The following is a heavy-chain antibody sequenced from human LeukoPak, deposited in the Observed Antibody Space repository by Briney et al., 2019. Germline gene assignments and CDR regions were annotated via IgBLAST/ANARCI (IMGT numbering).Heavy chain of an antibody. V-gene: IGHV4-59*01. CDR3: ATCSGGSCYHDY. J-gene: IGHJ4*02. CDR1: GGSISSYY. D-gene: IGHD2-15*01. Sequence: SQTLSLTCTVSGGSISSYYWSWIRQPPGKGLEWIGYIYYSGSTNYNPSLKSRVTISVDTSKNQFSLKLSSVTAADTAVYYCATCSGGSCYHDYWGQGTLVTVSS. CDR2: IYYSGST.